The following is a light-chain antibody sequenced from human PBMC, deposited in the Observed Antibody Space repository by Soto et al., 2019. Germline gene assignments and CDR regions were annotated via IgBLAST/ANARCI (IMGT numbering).Light chain of an antibody. CDR3: CSYAGRNTFV. Sequence: QSALTQSASVYGSPGQSITISCTGTSSDVGPYNLVSWYQQHPGKAPKLIIYEVSERPSGVSNRFSGSKSGNTASLTISGLQADDEADYYCCSYAGRNTFVFGLGTKLTVL. V-gene: IGLV2-23*02. CDR2: EVS. CDR1: SSDVGPYNL. J-gene: IGLJ1*01.